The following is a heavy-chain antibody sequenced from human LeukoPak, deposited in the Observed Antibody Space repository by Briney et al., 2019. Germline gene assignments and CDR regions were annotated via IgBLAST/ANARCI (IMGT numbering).Heavy chain of an antibody. CDR2: IYPGDSDT. CDR1: GYSFTTHW. J-gene: IGHJ4*02. V-gene: IGHV5-51*01. D-gene: IGHD1-26*01. Sequence: GESLKISCKGSGYSFTTHWIGWGRQMPGKSLEWMGIIYPGDSDTRYSPSFQGQVTISADKSICTAYLQWSSLKASDTAVYYCASSSGRYYRFDYWGQGTLVTVSS. CDR3: ASSSGRYYRFDY.